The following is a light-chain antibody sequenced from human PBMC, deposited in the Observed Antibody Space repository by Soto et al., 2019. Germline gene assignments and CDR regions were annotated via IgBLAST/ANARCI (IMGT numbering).Light chain of an antibody. CDR1: QSVSSNY. J-gene: IGKJ3*01. CDR2: GAS. V-gene: IGKV3-20*01. Sequence: EIVLTQSPGTLSVSPGERVTLSCRASQSVSSNYLAWYQQRPGQAPRLLIFGASYRATGIPDRFSGSGSGTDFTLTISRLDPEDFAVYYCQQYSNSPPEFTFGPGTKVDSK. CDR3: QQYSNSPPEFT.